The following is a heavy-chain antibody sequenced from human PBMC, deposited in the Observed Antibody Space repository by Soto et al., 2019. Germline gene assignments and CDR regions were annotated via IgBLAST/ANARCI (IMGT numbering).Heavy chain of an antibody. Sequence: GGSLRLSCAASGFTFSSYSMNWVRQAPGKGLEWVSSISSSSSYIYYADSVKGRFTISRENAKNSLYLQMNSLRAEDTAVYYCGRGPAFRITGTTVNYWGQGILVTVSS. J-gene: IGHJ4*02. CDR1: GFTFSSYS. CDR3: GRGPAFRITGTTVNY. CDR2: ISSSSSYI. D-gene: IGHD1-7*01. V-gene: IGHV3-21*01.